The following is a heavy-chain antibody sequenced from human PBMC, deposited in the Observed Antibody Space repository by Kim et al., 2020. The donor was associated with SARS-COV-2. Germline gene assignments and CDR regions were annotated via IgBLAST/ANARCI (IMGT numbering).Heavy chain of an antibody. CDR2: IIPIFGTA. J-gene: IGHJ6*02. Sequence: SVKVSCKASGGTFSSYAISWVRQAPGQGLEWMGGIIPIFGTANYAQKFQGRVTITADESTSTAYMELSSLRSEDTAVYYCARRGMGTTGPYYYYGMDVWGQGTTVTVSS. CDR1: GGTFSSYA. CDR3: ARRGMGTTGPYYYYGMDV. V-gene: IGHV1-69*01. D-gene: IGHD4-17*01.